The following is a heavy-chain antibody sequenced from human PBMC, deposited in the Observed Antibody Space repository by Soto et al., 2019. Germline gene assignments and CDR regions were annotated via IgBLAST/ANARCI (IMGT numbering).Heavy chain of an antibody. V-gene: IGHV3-30*03. CDR3: AREGTGGDYWGDH. J-gene: IGHJ5*02. CDR1: GFPSDPFG. D-gene: IGHD3-3*01. CDR2: TSGDEGSK. Sequence: QVQLVESGEGGVRPGGSLSLSCAAFGFPSDPFGLPGVRQAPGRGREWLAFTSGDEGSKYYADSVKGRFTISRDNSKNTLYLQMDSLRPEDTAIYFCAREGTGGDYWGDHWGQGTLVTVSS.